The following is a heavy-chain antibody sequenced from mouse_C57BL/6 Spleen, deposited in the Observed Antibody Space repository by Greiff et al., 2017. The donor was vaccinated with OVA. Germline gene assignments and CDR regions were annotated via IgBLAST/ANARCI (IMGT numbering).Heavy chain of an antibody. D-gene: IGHD2-2*01. CDR3: ARRRVYGYDGYAMDY. Sequence: VQLQQPGAELVKPGASVKMSCKASGYTFTSYWITWVKQRPGQGLEWIGDIYPGSGSTNYNEKFKSKATLTVDTSSSTAYMQLSSLTSEDSAVYYCARRRVYGYDGYAMDYWGQGTSVTVSS. CDR1: GYTFTSYW. CDR2: IYPGSGST. V-gene: IGHV1-55*01. J-gene: IGHJ4*01.